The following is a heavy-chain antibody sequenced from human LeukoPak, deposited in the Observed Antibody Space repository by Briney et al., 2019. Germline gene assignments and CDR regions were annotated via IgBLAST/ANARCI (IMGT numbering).Heavy chain of an antibody. CDR2: IDYSGGT. V-gene: IGHV4-59*01. CDR3: AREGHIWFGELGNV. Sequence: PSETLSLTCTVSGGSISSYYWSWMRQPPGKGLEWIGYIDYSGGTSYTPSLKSRVTISVDTSKSQFSLRLSSVTAADTAVYYCAREGHIWFGELGNVWGKGTTVTVSS. CDR1: GGSISSYY. J-gene: IGHJ6*04. D-gene: IGHD3-10*01.